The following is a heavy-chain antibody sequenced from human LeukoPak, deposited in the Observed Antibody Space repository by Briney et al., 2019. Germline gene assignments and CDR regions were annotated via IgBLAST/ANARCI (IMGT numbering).Heavy chain of an antibody. CDR1: GFNFSTYW. V-gene: IGHV3-7*05. J-gene: IGHJ4*02. CDR3: ASGLRPWI. D-gene: IGHD2-15*01. Sequence: PGGSLRLSCAASGFNFSTYWTTWVRQAPGKGLEWVANIKEDGSEKYYVDSVKGRFTISRDNAKNSLYLQMNSLRAEDTAVYYCASGLRPWIWGQGTLVTVSS. CDR2: IKEDGSEK.